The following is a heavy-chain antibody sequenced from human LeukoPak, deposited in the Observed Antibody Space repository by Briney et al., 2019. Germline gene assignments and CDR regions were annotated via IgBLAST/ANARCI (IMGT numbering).Heavy chain of an antibody. CDR3: ARDRFGESFVDY. Sequence: GGSLRLSCAASGFTVSSNYMSWVRQAPGKGLEWVSVIYSGGSTYYADSVKGRLTISRDNSKNTLYLQMNSLRAEDTAVYYCARDRFGESFVDYWGQGTLVTVSS. J-gene: IGHJ4*02. V-gene: IGHV3-53*01. D-gene: IGHD3-10*01. CDR2: IYSGGST. CDR1: GFTVSSNY.